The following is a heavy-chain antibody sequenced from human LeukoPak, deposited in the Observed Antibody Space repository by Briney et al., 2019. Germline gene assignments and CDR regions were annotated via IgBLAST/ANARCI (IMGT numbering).Heavy chain of an antibody. CDR1: GFTFDDYA. D-gene: IGHD1-26*01. J-gene: IGHJ4*02. CDR2: ISWNSGSI. CDR3: AKDTGGVGYYFDY. Sequence: GRSLRLSCAASGFTFDDYAMHWVRQAPGKGLEWVSGISWNSGSIGCADSVKGRFTISRDNAKNSLYLQMNSLRAEDTALYYCAKDTGGVGYYFDYWGQGTLVTVSS. V-gene: IGHV3-9*01.